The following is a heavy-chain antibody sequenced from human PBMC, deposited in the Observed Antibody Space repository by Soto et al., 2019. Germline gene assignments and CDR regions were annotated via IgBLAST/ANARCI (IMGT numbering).Heavy chain of an antibody. J-gene: IGHJ4*02. CDR1: GFTFSSYG. CDR3: AKDTIFGVVSIDY. CDR2: ISYDGSNK. D-gene: IGHD3-3*01. Sequence: PGGSLRLSCAASGFTFSSYGMHWVRQAPGKGLEWVAVISYDGSNKYYADSVKGRFTISRDNSKNTLYLQMNSLRAEDTAVYYCAKDTIFGVVSIDYWGQGTLVTVSS. V-gene: IGHV3-30*18.